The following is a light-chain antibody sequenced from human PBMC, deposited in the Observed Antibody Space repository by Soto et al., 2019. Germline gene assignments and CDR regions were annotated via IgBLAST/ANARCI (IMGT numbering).Light chain of an antibody. V-gene: IGKV3-15*01. Sequence: EIVMTQSPDTLYESPGEGATLTCRASQDISTNLAWYQQKPGQAPRLLIYGASTGATGLPARFSGSGSGTEFPLTINSLQSEDFAVYYCQQYSRWPPMYTFGQGTKLEIK. CDR1: QDISTN. CDR2: GAS. CDR3: QQYSRWPPMYT. J-gene: IGKJ2*01.